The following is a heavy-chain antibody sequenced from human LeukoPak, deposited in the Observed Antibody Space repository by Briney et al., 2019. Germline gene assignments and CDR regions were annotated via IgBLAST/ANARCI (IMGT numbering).Heavy chain of an antibody. D-gene: IGHD2-15*01. CDR2: ISNNGGYT. J-gene: IGHJ4*02. CDR1: GFTFSSTS. CDR3: AKQLGYCSDGSCYFPY. Sequence: GGSLRLSCAASGFTFSSTSMSWVRQAPGKGLEWVSAISNNGGYTYYADSVQGRFTISRDNSKSTLCLQMNSLRAEDTAVYYCAKQLGYCSDGSCYFPYWGQGTLVTVSS. V-gene: IGHV3-23*01.